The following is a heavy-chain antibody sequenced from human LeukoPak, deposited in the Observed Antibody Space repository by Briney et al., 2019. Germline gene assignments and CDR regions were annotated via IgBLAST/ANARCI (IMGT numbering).Heavy chain of an antibody. V-gene: IGHV3-15*01. CDR2: IKSKTDGGTT. Sequence: GGSLRLSCAASGLTFSSYTMNWVRQAPGKGLEWVGRIKSKTDGGTTDYAAPVKGRFTISRDDSKNTLYLQMNSLKTEDTAVYYCTTDPLHCSSTSCYFYYYYMDVWGKGTTVTVSS. J-gene: IGHJ6*03. CDR1: GLTFSSYT. CDR3: TTDPLHCSSTSCYFYYYYMDV. D-gene: IGHD2-2*01.